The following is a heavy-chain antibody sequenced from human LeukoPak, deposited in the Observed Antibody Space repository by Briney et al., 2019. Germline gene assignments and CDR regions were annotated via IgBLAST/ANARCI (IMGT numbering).Heavy chain of an antibody. V-gene: IGHV3-23*01. CDR1: GITFSSYV. Sequence: GGSLRLSCAASGITFSSYVMSWVRQAPGKGLEWVSGSSGSATSTYYADSVKGRFTISRYNSKSTLSLQMNSLRTEDAAVYYCAKAHDTSWYEFDDWGQGTLVTVSS. J-gene: IGHJ4*01. CDR3: AKAHDTSWYEFDD. CDR2: SSGSATST. D-gene: IGHD6-13*01.